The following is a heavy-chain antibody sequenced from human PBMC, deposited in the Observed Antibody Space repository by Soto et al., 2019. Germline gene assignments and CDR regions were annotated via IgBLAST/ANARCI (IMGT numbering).Heavy chain of an antibody. CDR3: GKGIPPEQ. V-gene: IGHV3-9*01. CDR1: GFNFEDYG. CDR2: ISWNSEDT. Sequence: EVQLVESGGGLVQPGRSLRLSCRDSGFNFEDYGMHWVRQAPGKGLEWVSSISWNSEDTGYAESVRGRFTTSRDNAKNSLYLEMNSLRPEDTALYFCGKGIPPEQWGQGTQVTVSS. D-gene: IGHD2-21*01. J-gene: IGHJ4*02.